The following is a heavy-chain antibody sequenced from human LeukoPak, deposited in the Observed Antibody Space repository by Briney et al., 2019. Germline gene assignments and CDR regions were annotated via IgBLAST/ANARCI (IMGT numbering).Heavy chain of an antibody. J-gene: IGHJ4*02. D-gene: IGHD2-21*02. CDR1: VGSFSRRSYY. V-gene: IGHV4-39*01. Sequence: SETLSLTRSVSVGSFSRRSYYWAWIRQPPGKGLEWSGNLYYSGSTDYNPALKSRVTISVHTSENQFSLNLISVTAADTAVYYCARAPSFCGGDCYVDYWGQGTQVTVSS. CDR3: ARAPSFCGGDCYVDY. CDR2: LYYSGST.